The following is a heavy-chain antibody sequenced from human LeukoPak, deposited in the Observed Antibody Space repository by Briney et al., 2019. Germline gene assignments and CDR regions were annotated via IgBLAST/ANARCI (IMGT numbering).Heavy chain of an antibody. CDR1: GFTFSSYG. Sequence: GRSLRLSCAASGFTFSSYGMHWVRQAPGKGLEWVAVIWYDGSNKYYADSVKGRFTISGDNSKNTLYLQMNSLRAEDTAVYYCARDRRPNYDILTGYYGDYGMDVWGQGTTVTVSS. D-gene: IGHD3-9*01. CDR3: ARDRRPNYDILTGYYGDYGMDV. CDR2: IWYDGSNK. V-gene: IGHV3-33*01. J-gene: IGHJ6*02.